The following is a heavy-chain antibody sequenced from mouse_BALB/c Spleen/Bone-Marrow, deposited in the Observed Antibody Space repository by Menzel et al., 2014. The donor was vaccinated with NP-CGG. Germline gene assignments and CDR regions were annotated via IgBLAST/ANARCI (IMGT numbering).Heavy chain of an antibody. D-gene: IGHD2-3*01. Sequence: QVQLQQSGAELVRPGTSVKVSCKASGYAFTDYLMEWLKQRPGQGLEWIGVINPGSGSTNYNEKFKDKATLTADKSSSTAYMQHSSLTSDDSAVYFCARYDGYFDYWGQGTILTVSS. CDR2: INPGSGST. CDR3: ARYDGYFDY. V-gene: IGHV1-54*01. CDR1: GYAFTDYL. J-gene: IGHJ2*01.